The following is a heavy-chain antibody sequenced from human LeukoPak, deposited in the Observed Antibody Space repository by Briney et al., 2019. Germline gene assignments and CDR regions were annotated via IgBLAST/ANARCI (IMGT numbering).Heavy chain of an antibody. CDR1: GFTFSSYG. CDR2: IRYDRRNQ. CDR3: AKDYSDSSGYFRVPHVFDF. D-gene: IGHD3-22*01. V-gene: IGHV3-30*02. J-gene: IGHJ4*02. Sequence: PGGSLRRSCAASGFTFSSYGMHWVRQAPGKGLEWVAFIRYDRRNQYYADSVKGRFTISRDNSKNTLYPQMNSLRAEDTAVYYCAKDYSDSSGYFRVPHVFDFWGQGTLVTVSS.